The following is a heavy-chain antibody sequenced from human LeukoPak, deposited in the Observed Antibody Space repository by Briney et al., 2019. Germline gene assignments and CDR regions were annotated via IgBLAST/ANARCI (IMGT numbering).Heavy chain of an antibody. CDR1: GYTFTNYY. CDR3: AGSGGFYYFDY. CDR2: INPSGGST. J-gene: IGHJ4*02. V-gene: IGHV1-46*01. D-gene: IGHD1-26*01. Sequence: ASVKVSCKASGYTFTNYYFHWVRQAPGQRLEWMGIINPSGGSTTYARKFQGKITTTTDTSTSTVYMELSSLRSEDTAVYYCAGSGGFYYFDYWGQGTLVTVSS.